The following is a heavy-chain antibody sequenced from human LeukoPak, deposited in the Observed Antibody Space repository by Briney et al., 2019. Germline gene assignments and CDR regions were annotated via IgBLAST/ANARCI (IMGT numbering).Heavy chain of an antibody. D-gene: IGHD6-13*01. CDR2: IYSGGST. Sequence: GGSLRLSCAASGFTVSSNYMSWVRQAPGKGLEWVSVIYSGGSTYYADSVKGRFTISRDNSKNTLYLQMNSLRAEDTAVYYCARAARKQQLAFDYWGQGTLVTVSS. CDR1: GFTVSSNY. V-gene: IGHV3-53*01. CDR3: ARAARKQQLAFDY. J-gene: IGHJ4*02.